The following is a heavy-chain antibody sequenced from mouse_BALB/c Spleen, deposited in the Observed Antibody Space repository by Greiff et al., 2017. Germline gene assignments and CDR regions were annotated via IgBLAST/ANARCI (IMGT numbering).Heavy chain of an antibody. CDR1: GYSITSDYA. CDR3: ASKIYYGFLYAMDY. CDR2: ISYSGST. J-gene: IGHJ4*01. V-gene: IGHV3-2*02. D-gene: IGHD2-2*01. Sequence: EVQLVESGPGLVKPSQSLSLTCTVTGYSITSDYAWNWIRQFPGNKLEWMGYISYSGSTSYNPSLKSRISITRDTSKNQFFLQLNSVTTEDTATYYCASKIYYGFLYAMDYWGQGTSVTVSS.